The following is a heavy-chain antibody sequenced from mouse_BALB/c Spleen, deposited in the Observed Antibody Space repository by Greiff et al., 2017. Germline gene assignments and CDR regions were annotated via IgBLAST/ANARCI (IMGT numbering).Heavy chain of an antibody. D-gene: IGHD1-1*01. Sequence: DVKLVESGGGLVQPGGSRKLSCAASGFTFSSFGMHWVRQAPEKGLEWVAYISSGSSTIYYADTVKGRFTISRDNPKNTLFLQMTSLRSEDTAMYYCAREDYGSRGFAYWGQGTLVTVSA. J-gene: IGHJ3*01. CDR1: GFTFSSFG. V-gene: IGHV5-17*02. CDR3: AREDYGSRGFAY. CDR2: ISSGSSTI.